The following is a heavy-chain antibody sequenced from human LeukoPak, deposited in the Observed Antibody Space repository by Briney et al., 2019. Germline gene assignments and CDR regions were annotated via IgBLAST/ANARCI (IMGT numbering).Heavy chain of an antibody. J-gene: IGHJ5*02. CDR2: IYPGDSDT. Sequence: GESLKISCKGSGYSFTSYWIGWVRPMPGKGLEWMGIIYPGDSDTRYSPSFQGQVTISADKSISTAYLQWSSLKASDTAMYYCARRTIAAAGTSWFDPWGQGTLVTVSS. CDR3: ARRTIAAAGTSWFDP. CDR1: GYSFTSYW. D-gene: IGHD6-13*01. V-gene: IGHV5-51*01.